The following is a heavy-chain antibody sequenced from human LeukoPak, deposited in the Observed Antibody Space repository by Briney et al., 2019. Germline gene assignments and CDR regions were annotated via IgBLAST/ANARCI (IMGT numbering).Heavy chain of an antibody. D-gene: IGHD1-26*01. J-gene: IGHJ4*02. CDR1: GFTFSNYG. Sequence: GGSLRLSCAASGFTFSNYGMHWVRQAPGKGLEWVAVISYDGSNKYYADSVKGRFTISRDNSKNTLYLQMNSLRAEDTAVYYCASLQYSGSFDYWGQGTLVTVSS. CDR2: ISYDGSNK. CDR3: ASLQYSGSFDY. V-gene: IGHV3-30*19.